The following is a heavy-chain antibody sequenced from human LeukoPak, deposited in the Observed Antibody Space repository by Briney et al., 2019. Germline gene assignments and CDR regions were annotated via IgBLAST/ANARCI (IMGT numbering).Heavy chain of an antibody. Sequence: PGGSLRLSCAASGFTFSNAWMSWVRQAPGKGLEWVGRIKSKTDGGTTDYAAPVKGRFTISRDDSKNTLYLQMNSLKTEDTAVYYCTTRRGGGDILSHWGQGTLVTVSS. D-gene: IGHD3-9*01. CDR2: IKSKTDGGTT. CDR1: GFTFSNAW. J-gene: IGHJ4*02. V-gene: IGHV3-15*01. CDR3: TTRRGGGDILSH.